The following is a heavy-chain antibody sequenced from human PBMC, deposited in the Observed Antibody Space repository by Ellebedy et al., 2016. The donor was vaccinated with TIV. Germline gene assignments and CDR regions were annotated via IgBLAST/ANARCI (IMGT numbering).Heavy chain of an antibody. CDR1: GGTFSSYA. CDR2: IIPIFGTA. D-gene: IGHD3-22*01. J-gene: IGHJ4*02. CDR3: AISPIPDYYDSSGYQSVDY. V-gene: IGHV1-69*06. Sequence: SVKVSXKASGGTFSSYAISWVRQAPGQGLEWMGGIIPIFGTANYAQKFQGRVTITADKSTSTAYMELSSLRSEDTAVYYCAISPIPDYYDSSGYQSVDYWGQGTLVTVSS.